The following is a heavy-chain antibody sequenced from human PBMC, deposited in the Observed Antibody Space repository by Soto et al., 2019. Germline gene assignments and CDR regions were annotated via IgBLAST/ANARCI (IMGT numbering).Heavy chain of an antibody. CDR1: GFTFSTHA. D-gene: IGHD1-20*01. CDR3: ARDQTGITTTGGGRIEH. V-gene: IGHV3-30-3*01. J-gene: IGHJ4*02. CDR2: VSFHGSNK. Sequence: QVQLVESGGGVVQPGRSLRLSCAASGFTFSTHAMHWVRQAPGKGLECVAIVSFHGSNKYYADSEKGRFTISRDNSKNTLYLQMSGLTPEDTAVYYCARDQTGITTTGGGRIEHWGQGTLVTVSS.